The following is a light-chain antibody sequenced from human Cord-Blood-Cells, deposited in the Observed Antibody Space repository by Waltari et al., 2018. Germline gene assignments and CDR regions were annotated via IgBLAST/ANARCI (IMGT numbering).Light chain of an antibody. CDR2: EGS. CDR1: SSDVGGYNL. J-gene: IGLJ2*01. CDR3: CSYAGSSTVV. Sequence: QSALTQPASVSGSPGQSITISCTGTSSDVGGYNLVSWYQQHPGKAPKLMIYEGSKRPSGVSNHFSGSKSGNTASLTISGLQAEDEADYYCCSYAGSSTVVFGGGTKLTVL. V-gene: IGLV2-23*01.